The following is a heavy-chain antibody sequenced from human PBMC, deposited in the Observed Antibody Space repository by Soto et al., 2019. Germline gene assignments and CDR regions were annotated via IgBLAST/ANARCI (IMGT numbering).Heavy chain of an antibody. CDR1: CGSVSSGRFF. CDR3: AREGRVATFDY. V-gene: IGHV4-61*01. CDR2: IYNSGNT. Sequence: SETLSLTCNISCGSVSSGRFFWGWVRQPPGKGLEWIGYIYNSGNTKYNPSLKSRVTISADTSKNQFSLKLSSVTAADTAVYYCAREGRVATFDYWGQGSLVTVSS. D-gene: IGHD5-12*01. J-gene: IGHJ4*02.